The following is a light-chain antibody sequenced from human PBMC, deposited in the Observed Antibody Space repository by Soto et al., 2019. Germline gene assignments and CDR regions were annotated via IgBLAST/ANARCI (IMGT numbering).Light chain of an antibody. V-gene: IGKV3-20*01. CDR2: GTS. CDR3: QQYDSTPPWT. CDR1: QTVGRSY. J-gene: IGKJ1*01. Sequence: EVALTQSPGIMYLSPGERATLSCRVSQTVGRSYLAWYHQKPGQASRLLIIGTSTRATGIPDRFSGGGSGTEFTLTISRLDPEDFAVYYWQQYDSTPPWTFGQGTRVEVK.